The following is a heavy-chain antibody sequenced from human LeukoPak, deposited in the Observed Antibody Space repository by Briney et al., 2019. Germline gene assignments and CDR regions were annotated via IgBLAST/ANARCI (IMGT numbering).Heavy chain of an antibody. J-gene: IGHJ4*02. Sequence: ASVKVSCKTSGYIFSGHRLHWLRQAPGQEPEWMAWINPATGGTQYKQKFQGRITVTRDTSIRTTYMELSSLTSGDTAVYYCARGWSGGDDNWGQGTLVTVSS. CDR3: ARGWSGGDDN. D-gene: IGHD3-3*01. V-gene: IGHV1-2*02. CDR1: GYIFSGHR. CDR2: INPATGGT.